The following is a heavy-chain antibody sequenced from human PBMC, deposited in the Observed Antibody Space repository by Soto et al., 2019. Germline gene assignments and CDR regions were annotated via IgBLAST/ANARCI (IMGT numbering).Heavy chain of an antibody. J-gene: IGHJ4*02. Sequence: QVQLVQSGAEVRKPGSSVKVSCKASGGTFSRHAISWVRQAPGQGLEWMGGIIPIFGTANHAQKFQGRVTIIADESKSTVYVELSSVRSEDTGMYYCARGWGYDSNDYYYAYWGQGTLVIVSS. CDR1: GGTFSRHA. V-gene: IGHV1-69*01. CDR2: IIPIFGTA. CDR3: ARGWGYDSNDYYYAY. D-gene: IGHD3-22*01.